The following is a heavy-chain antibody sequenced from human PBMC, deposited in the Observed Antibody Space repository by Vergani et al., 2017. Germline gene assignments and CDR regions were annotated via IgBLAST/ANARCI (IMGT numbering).Heavy chain of an antibody. D-gene: IGHD4-17*01. CDR1: GGTFSSYA. Sequence: QVQLVQSGAEVKKPGSSVKVSCKASGGTFSSYAISWVRQAPGQGLEWMGGIIPIFGTANYAQKFQGRVTITADESTSTAYMELSSLRSEDTAVYYCARDPTPAFTVTTFQKVYYFDYWGQGTLVTVSS. J-gene: IGHJ4*02. CDR3: ARDPTPAFTVTTFQKVYYFDY. CDR2: IIPIFGTA. V-gene: IGHV1-69*01.